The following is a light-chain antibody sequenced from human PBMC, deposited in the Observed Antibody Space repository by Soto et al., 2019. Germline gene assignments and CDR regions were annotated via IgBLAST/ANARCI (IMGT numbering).Light chain of an antibody. J-gene: IGKJ2*01. CDR1: QSICSY. CDR2: AAS. V-gene: IGKV1-39*01. Sequence: DIQMTQSPSSLSASVGDRVTITCRASQSICSYLNWYQQKPGKAPKLLIYAASSLQSGVPSRFSGSGSGTDFTLTISSLQPEDFATYYCQQRYSTPYTFRQGTKLEIK. CDR3: QQRYSTPYT.